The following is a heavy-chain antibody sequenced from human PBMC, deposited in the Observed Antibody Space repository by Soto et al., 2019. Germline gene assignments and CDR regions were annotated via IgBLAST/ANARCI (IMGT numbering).Heavy chain of an antibody. J-gene: IGHJ6*02. Sequence: SVKVSCKASGGTFSSYAISWVRQAPGQGLEWMGGIIPIFGTANYAQKFQGRVTITADESTSTAYMELSSLRSEDTAVYYCARSSVVVITGYYYYGMDVWGQGTTVTVSS. V-gene: IGHV1-69*13. CDR3: ARSSVVVITGYYYYGMDV. CDR2: IIPIFGTA. D-gene: IGHD3-22*01. CDR1: GGTFSSYA.